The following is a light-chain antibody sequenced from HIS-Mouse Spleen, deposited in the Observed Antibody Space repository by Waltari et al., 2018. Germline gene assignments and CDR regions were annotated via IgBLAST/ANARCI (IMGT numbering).Light chain of an antibody. CDR2: DAS. Sequence: EIVLTQSPATLSLSPGERATLSCRASQSVSSYLAWYQQKPGQAPRLLIYDASNMATGIPARFSGSGSGTDFTLTISSLEPEDFAVYYRQQRSNWLTFGGGTKVEIK. V-gene: IGKV3-11*01. CDR3: QQRSNWLT. CDR1: QSVSSY. J-gene: IGKJ4*01.